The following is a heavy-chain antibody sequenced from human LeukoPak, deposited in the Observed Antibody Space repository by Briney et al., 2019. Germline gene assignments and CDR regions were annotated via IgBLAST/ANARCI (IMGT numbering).Heavy chain of an antibody. D-gene: IGHD6-19*01. CDR2: ISGSGGGT. Sequence: GGSLRRSCAASGFTFSSSAMSWVRQAPGKGLEWLSGISGSGGGTYYADSVKGRFTISRDDSKNTLYLQMHSLRAEDTAVYYCAKSGGSSGWLYWGQGTLVTVSS. V-gene: IGHV3-23*01. CDR3: AKSGGSSGWLY. J-gene: IGHJ4*02. CDR1: GFTFSSSA.